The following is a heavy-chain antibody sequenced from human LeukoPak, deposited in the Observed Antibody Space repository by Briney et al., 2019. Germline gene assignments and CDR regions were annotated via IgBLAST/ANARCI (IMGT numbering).Heavy chain of an antibody. CDR2: ITGGSYTI. CDR1: GFTFSSYS. Sequence: GGSLTLSCAASGFTFSSYSMNWVRQPPGKGLEWVSYITGGSYTIYYAQSVRGRFTISRDNAKNSLYLQMNSLRVEDTAVYYCARDGDEYSYGYGDAFDIWGQGTMVTVSS. CDR3: ARDGDEYSYGYGDAFDI. V-gene: IGHV3-48*01. J-gene: IGHJ3*02. D-gene: IGHD5-18*01.